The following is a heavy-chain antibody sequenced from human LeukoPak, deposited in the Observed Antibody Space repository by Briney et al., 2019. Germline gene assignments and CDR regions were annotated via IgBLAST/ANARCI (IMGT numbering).Heavy chain of an antibody. CDR1: GYTFTSYG. CDR2: INPSGGST. V-gene: IGHV1-46*01. Sequence: ASVKVSCKASGYTFTSYGISWVRQAPGQGLEWMGIINPSGGSTSYAQKFQGRVTMTRDTSTSTVYMELSSLRSEDTAVYYCARVTATVTPFDYWGQGTLVTVSS. D-gene: IGHD4-17*01. CDR3: ARVTATVTPFDY. J-gene: IGHJ4*02.